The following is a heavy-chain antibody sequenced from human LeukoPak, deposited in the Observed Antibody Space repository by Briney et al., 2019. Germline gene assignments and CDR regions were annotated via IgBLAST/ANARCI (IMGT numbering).Heavy chain of an antibody. CDR1: GGSISGYY. CDR2: IYYTGST. J-gene: IGHJ3*02. Sequence: SETLSLTCSVSGGSISGYYWNWIRQPPGKGLEWIGYIYYTGSTNYNPSLKSRVTISLDTSKNQFSLKLTSVTAADTAVYYCARDPDGDYGNAFDIWGQGTMVTVSS. V-gene: IGHV4-59*12. D-gene: IGHD4-17*01. CDR3: ARDPDGDYGNAFDI.